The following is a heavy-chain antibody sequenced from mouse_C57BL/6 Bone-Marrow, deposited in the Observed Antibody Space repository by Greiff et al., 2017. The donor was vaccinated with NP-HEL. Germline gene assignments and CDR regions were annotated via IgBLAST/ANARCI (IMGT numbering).Heavy chain of an antibody. CDR1: GYTFTSYW. Sequence: QVQLQQPGAELVMPGASVKLSCKASGYTFTSYWMHWVKQRPGQGLEWIGEIDPSDSYTNYNQKFKGKSTLTVDKPSSTAYMQRSSLTSEGSAVYYCAREGLYYGSSYEYFDVWGTGTTVTVSS. J-gene: IGHJ1*03. CDR2: IDPSDSYT. V-gene: IGHV1-69*01. D-gene: IGHD1-1*01. CDR3: AREGLYYGSSYEYFDV.